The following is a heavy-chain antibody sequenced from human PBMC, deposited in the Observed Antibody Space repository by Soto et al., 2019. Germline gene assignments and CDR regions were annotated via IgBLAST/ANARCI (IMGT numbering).Heavy chain of an antibody. CDR3: ARGSYYDSSGYYGP. CDR2: IYYSGST. CDR1: GGSISSGGYY. Sequence: QVQLQESGPGLVKPSQTLSLTCTVSGGSISSGGYYWSWIRQHPGKGLEWIGYIYYSGSTYYNPSLKSRANISVETSKNQFSLKLSSVTAADTAVYYCARGSYYDSSGYYGPWGQGTLVTVSS. D-gene: IGHD3-22*01. V-gene: IGHV4-31*03. J-gene: IGHJ5*02.